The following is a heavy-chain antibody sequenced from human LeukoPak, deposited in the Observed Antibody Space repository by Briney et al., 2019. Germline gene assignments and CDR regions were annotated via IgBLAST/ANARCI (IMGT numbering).Heavy chain of an antibody. J-gene: IGHJ4*02. CDR1: GYTFINYG. Sequence: ASVKVSCKASGYTFINYGISWVRQAPEQGLEWMGWISAYNGNTNYAQNLQGRVTMTTDTSTSTAYMELRSLRSDDTAVYYCARDIGYASGSFYFDYWGQGTLVTVSS. CDR3: ARDIGYASGSFYFDY. CDR2: ISAYNGNT. V-gene: IGHV1-18*01. D-gene: IGHD3-10*01.